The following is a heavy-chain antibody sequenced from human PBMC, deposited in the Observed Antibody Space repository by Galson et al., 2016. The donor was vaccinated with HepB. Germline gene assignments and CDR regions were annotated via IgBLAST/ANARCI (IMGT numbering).Heavy chain of an antibody. Sequence: SLRLSCAVSTVSLNNYEMNWVRLAPGKGLEWVAVTSFDGSKEYFADSVKGRFTISRDNSKNTMYLQMNSLRPDDTAVYYCAREEYNGYEVLAPCLDHWGQGTLVTVSS. J-gene: IGHJ5*02. CDR3: AREEYNGYEVLAPCLDH. D-gene: IGHD5-12*01. CDR1: TVSLNNYE. V-gene: IGHV3-30*04. CDR2: TSFDGSKE.